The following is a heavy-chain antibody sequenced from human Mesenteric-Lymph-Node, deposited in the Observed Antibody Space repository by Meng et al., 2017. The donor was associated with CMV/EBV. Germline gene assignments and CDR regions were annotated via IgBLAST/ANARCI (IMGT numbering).Heavy chain of an antibody. CDR1: GFTFDDFA. J-gene: IGHJ5*02. Sequence: SLKISCAASGFTFDDFAMHWVRQAPGKGLEWVAGISWNSGSIGYADSVKGRFTISRDNAKNSLYLQMNTLRAEDSAFYYCARNEGPWGQGTLVTVSS. V-gene: IGHV3-9*01. CDR3: ARNEGP. CDR2: ISWNSGSI.